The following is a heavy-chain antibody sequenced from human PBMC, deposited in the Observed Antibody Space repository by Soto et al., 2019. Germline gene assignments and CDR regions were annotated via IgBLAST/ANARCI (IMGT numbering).Heavy chain of an antibody. Sequence: QVQLVESGGGVVQPGRSLRLSCAASGFTFSSYGMHWVRQAPGKGLEWVAVIWYDGSNKYYADSVKGRFTISRDNSKNTLYLRMNSLRAEDTAVYYCARGGGGLWFGELDPYLDYWGQGTLVTVSS. V-gene: IGHV3-33*01. CDR3: ARGGGGLWFGELDPYLDY. J-gene: IGHJ4*02. CDR2: IWYDGSNK. CDR1: GFTFSSYG. D-gene: IGHD3-10*01.